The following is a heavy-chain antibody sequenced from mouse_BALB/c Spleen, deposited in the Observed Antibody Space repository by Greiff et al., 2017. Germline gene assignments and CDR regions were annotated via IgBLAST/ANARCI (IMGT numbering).Heavy chain of an antibody. CDR3: AREGRIYYDYDGGGLFDY. D-gene: IGHD2-4*01. CDR2: ISSGGST. Sequence: DVMLVESGGGLVKPGGSLKLSCAASGFTFSSYAMSWVRQTPEKRLEWVASISSGGSTYYPDSVKGRFTISRDNARNILYLQMSSLRSEDTAMYYCAREGRIYYDYDGGGLFDYWGQGTTLTVSS. V-gene: IGHV5-6-5*01. CDR1: GFTFSSYA. J-gene: IGHJ2*01.